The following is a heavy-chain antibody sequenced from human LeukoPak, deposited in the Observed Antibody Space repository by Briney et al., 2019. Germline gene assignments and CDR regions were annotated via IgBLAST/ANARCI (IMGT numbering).Heavy chain of an antibody. J-gene: IGHJ4*02. CDR2: INPSGGST. CDR1: GYTFTSYY. CDR3: ARDGGTGITGTTGILD. D-gene: IGHD1-7*01. V-gene: IGHV1-46*01. Sequence: VASVKVSCKASGYTFTSYYMHWVRQAPGEGLEWMGIINPSGGSTSYAQKFQGRVTMNRDTSTSTVYMELSSLRSEDTAVYYCARDGGTGITGTTGILDWGQGTLVTVSS.